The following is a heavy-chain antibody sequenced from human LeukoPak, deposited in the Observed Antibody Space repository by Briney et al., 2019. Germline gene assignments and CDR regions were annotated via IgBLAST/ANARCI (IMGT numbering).Heavy chain of an antibody. CDR2: ISSRGFTI. V-gene: IGHV3-11*01. D-gene: IGHD6-19*01. CDR1: GFTFSDDY. J-gene: IGHJ4*02. Sequence: GGSLRLSCAASGFTFSDDYMTWIRQAPGKGVEWGSYISSRGFTIYYADSVKGRFTISRDNAKNSLYLQMNSLRVEDTAVYYCAREAAEAGIYDYWGQGTLVTVSS. CDR3: AREAAEAGIYDY.